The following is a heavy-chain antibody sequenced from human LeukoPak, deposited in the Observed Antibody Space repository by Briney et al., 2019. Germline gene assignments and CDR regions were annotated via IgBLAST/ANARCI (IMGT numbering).Heavy chain of an antibody. D-gene: IGHD3-22*01. Sequence: ASVKVSCKTSGYTFTAYYMHWVRQAPGQGLEWMGWINPNSGGTNYAQKFQGRVTMTRDTSISTAYMELSRLRSDDTAVYYCARDLDALMGYYDSSGYGAFDIWGQGTMVTVSS. J-gene: IGHJ3*02. CDR1: GYTFTAYY. CDR3: ARDLDALMGYYDSSGYGAFDI. V-gene: IGHV1-2*02. CDR2: INPNSGGT.